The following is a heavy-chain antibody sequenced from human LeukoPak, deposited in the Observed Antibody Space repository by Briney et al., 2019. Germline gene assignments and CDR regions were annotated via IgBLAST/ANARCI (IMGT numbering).Heavy chain of an antibody. V-gene: IGHV1-46*01. CDR3: ASLTVGARLFDY. CDR2: INPSGGST. CDR1: GYTFTSYY. D-gene: IGHD1-26*01. J-gene: IGHJ4*02. Sequence: ASVKVSCKASGYTFTSYYMHWVRQAPGQGLEWMGIINPSGGSTSCAQRFQGRVTMTRDTSTSTVYMELSSLRSEDTAVYYCASLTVGARLFDYWGQGTLVTVSS.